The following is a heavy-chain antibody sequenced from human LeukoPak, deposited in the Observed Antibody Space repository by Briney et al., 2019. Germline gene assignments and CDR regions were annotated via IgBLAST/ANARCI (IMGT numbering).Heavy chain of an antibody. Sequence: PGGSLRLSCAASGFTFITSEMNWVRQAPGKGLEWVSHISSSGNTIYYADSLKGRFTISRDNVKNSLYLHMNSLRAEDTAVYYCARGTALHSATYSWGQGTLVTVSS. CDR2: ISSSGNTI. D-gene: IGHD1-26*01. CDR1: GFTFITSE. J-gene: IGHJ1*01. CDR3: ARGTALHSATYS. V-gene: IGHV3-48*03.